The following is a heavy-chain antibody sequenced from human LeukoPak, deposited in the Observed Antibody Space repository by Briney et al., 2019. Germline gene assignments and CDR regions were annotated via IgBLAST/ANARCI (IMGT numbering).Heavy chain of an antibody. D-gene: IGHD3-22*01. V-gene: IGHV1-69*10. J-gene: IGHJ4*02. CDR1: GGTFSSYA. Sequence: GASVKVSCKASGGTFSSYAISWVRQSPGQGPGWMGGIIPNLGIANYAQKFQGRVTITADKSTSTAYMELGSLRSDDTAVYYCARDSPQTDYYYDSSGYYPAGYWGQGTLVTVSS. CDR3: ARDSPQTDYYYDSSGYYPAGY. CDR2: IIPNLGIA.